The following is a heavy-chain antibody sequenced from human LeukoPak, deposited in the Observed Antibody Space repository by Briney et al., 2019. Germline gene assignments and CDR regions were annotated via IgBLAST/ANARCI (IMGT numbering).Heavy chain of an antibody. V-gene: IGHV3-21*01. CDR1: GFTCSSYS. J-gene: IGHJ3*02. CDR3: ARNLYTMGSTDAFDI. CDR2: ISTSSIYI. D-gene: IGHD1-26*01. Sequence: GGSLRLSCAASGFTCSSYSMNWVRQAPGKGLEWVSSISTSSIYIYYADSVKGRFTISRDNAKNSLFLQMNSLRAEDTAVYYCARNLYTMGSTDAFDIWGQGTMVTVSS.